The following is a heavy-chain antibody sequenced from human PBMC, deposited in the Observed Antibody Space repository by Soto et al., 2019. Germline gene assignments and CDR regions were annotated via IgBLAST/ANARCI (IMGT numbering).Heavy chain of an antibody. CDR1: GFTFSSYA. CDR2: ISGSGGST. J-gene: IGHJ4*02. CDR3: ANNYLPVVVAATYDY. D-gene: IGHD2-15*01. Sequence: GGSLRLSCAASGFTFSSYAMSWVRQAPGKGLEWVSAISGSGGSTCYADSVKGRFTISRDNSKNTLYLQMNSLRAEDTAVYYCANNYLPVVVAATYDYWGQGTLVTVSS. V-gene: IGHV3-23*01.